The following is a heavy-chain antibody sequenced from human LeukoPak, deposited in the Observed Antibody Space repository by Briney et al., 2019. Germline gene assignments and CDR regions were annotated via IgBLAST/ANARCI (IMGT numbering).Heavy chain of an antibody. CDR2: INHSGST. Sequence: PSETLSLTCAVYGGSFSGYYWSWIRQPPGKGLEWIGEINHSGSTNYNPSLKSRVTISVDTSKNQFSLKLSSVTAADTAVYYCASPIAVAGTWGQGTLVTVSS. D-gene: IGHD6-19*01. J-gene: IGHJ4*02. CDR3: ASPIAVAGT. CDR1: GGSFSGYY. V-gene: IGHV4-34*01.